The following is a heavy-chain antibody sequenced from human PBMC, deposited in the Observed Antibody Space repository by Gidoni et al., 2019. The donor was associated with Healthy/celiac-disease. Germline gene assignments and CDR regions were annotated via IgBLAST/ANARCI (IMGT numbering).Heavy chain of an antibody. V-gene: IGHV4-39*01. Sequence: QLQLQESGPGLVKPSETLSLTCTVSGCSISSSRYYWGWIRQPPGKGLEWIGSIYYSGSTYYNPSLKSRVTISVDTSKNKFSLKLSSVTAADTAVYYCARRGRGIAARPHAFDIWGQGTMVTVSS. D-gene: IGHD6-6*01. J-gene: IGHJ3*02. CDR2: IYYSGST. CDR1: GCSISSSRYY. CDR3: ARRGRGIAARPHAFDI.